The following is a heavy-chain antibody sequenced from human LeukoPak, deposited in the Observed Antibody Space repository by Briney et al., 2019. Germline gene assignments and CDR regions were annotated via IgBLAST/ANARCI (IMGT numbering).Heavy chain of an antibody. J-gene: IGHJ4*02. CDR2: INPNSGGT. V-gene: IGHV1-2*02. CDR1: GYTFTGYY. CDR3: ARDSSGWYRNSRYYFDY. D-gene: IGHD6-19*01. Sequence: ASVKVSCKASGYTFTGYYMHWVRQAPGQGLEWMGWINPNSGGTNYAQKFQGRVTMTRDTSISTAYMELSRLRSDDTAVYYCARDSSGWYRNSRYYFDYWGQGTLVTVSS.